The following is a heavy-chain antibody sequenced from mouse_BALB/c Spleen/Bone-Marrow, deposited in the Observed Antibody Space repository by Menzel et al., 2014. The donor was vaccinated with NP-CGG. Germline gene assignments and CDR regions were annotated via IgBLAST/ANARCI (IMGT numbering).Heavy chain of an antibody. J-gene: IGHJ2*01. Sequence: EVKVIESGGGLVQPGGSLKLSCAASGFDFSRYWMGWVRQAPGKGLEWIGEINPDSSTINYTPSLKDKFIISRDNAKNTLYLQMSKVRSEDTALYYCARQGYYGRSDYWGQGTTLTVSS. V-gene: IGHV4-1*02. CDR3: ARQGYYGRSDY. CDR1: GFDFSRYW. CDR2: INPDSSTI. D-gene: IGHD1-1*01.